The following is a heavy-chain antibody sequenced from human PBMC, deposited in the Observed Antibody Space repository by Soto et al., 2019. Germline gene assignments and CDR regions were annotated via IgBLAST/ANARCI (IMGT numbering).Heavy chain of an antibody. D-gene: IGHD1-26*01. J-gene: IGHJ5*02. CDR1: GFTFSDYY. V-gene: IGHV3-11*01. Sequence: GGSLRLSCAASGFTFSDYYMSWMRQAPGKGLEWLSYISSSGNTIYYATSVKGRFTISRDNAKNSLSLQMNSLTAEDTAVYFCARRLGFSGVGPSTSNWFDPWGQGTLVTVSS. CDR2: ISSSGNTI. CDR3: ARRLGFSGVGPSTSNWFDP.